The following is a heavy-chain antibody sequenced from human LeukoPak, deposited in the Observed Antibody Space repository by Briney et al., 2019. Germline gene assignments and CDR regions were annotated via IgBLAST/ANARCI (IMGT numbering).Heavy chain of an antibody. V-gene: IGHV3-21*01. D-gene: IGHD3-3*01. Sequence: GGSLRLSCAASGFTFSDYNMNWVRQAPGKGLEWVSSISSSSYYIYYADSVKGRFTISRDNAKNSLYLQMNSLTVEDTAVYYCANDHFDYWGQGTLVTVSS. CDR2: ISSSSYYI. J-gene: IGHJ4*02. CDR3: ANDHFDY. CDR1: GFTFSDYN.